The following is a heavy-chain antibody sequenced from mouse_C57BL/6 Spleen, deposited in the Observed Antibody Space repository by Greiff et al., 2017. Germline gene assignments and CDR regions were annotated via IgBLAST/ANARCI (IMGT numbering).Heavy chain of an antibody. CDR3: AREEIYYVDY. V-gene: IGHV5-4*01. CDR1: GFTFSSYA. CDR2: ISDGGSYT. Sequence: EVQLQESGGGLVKPGGSLKLSCAASGFTFSSYAMSWVRQTPGKRLEWVATISDGGSYTYYPDNVKGRFTISRDNAKNNLYLQMSHLKSEDTAMYYCAREEIYYVDYWGQGTTLTVSS. J-gene: IGHJ2*01.